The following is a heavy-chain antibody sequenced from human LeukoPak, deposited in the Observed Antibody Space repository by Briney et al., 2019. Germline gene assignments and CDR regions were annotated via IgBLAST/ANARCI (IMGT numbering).Heavy chain of an antibody. D-gene: IGHD3-22*01. CDR2: ITGSSSTI. V-gene: IGHV3-48*01. CDR1: GFTFSTYS. CDR3: ARPLRSSGYHCFDY. Sequence: GGSLRLTCAASGFTFSTYSMNWVRQAPGKGLEWISYITGSSSTIYYADSVKGRFTISRDNAKNSLYLQMNSLRAEDTAVYYCARPLRSSGYHCFDYWGQGTLVTASS. J-gene: IGHJ4*02.